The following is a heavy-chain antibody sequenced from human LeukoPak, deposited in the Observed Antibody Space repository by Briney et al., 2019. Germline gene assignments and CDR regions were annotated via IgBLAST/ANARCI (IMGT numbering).Heavy chain of an antibody. CDR3: AKDFWVQTGGYFDY. D-gene: IGHD1-1*01. J-gene: IGHJ4*02. Sequence: GGSLRLSRAASGFTFRSYDMHSVRRAPGKGVESVGLMSNEGNIKYKIDSVKGRFTISRDNSKNTLYLQMNSLRLEDTAVYYCAKDFWVQTGGYFDYWGQGTPVTVSS. CDR1: GFTFRSYD. CDR2: MSNEGNIK. V-gene: IGHV3-30*18.